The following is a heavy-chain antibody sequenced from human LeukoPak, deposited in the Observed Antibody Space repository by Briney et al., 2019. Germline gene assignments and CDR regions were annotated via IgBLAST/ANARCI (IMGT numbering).Heavy chain of an antibody. CDR3: TTDITMIVVPRGY. D-gene: IGHD3-22*01. CDR2: IKSKTDGGTT. Sequence: GGSLRLSCAASGFTFSSYEMNWVRQAPGKGLEWVGRIKSKTDGGTTDYAAPVKGRFTISRDDSKNTLYLQMNSLKTEDTAVYYCTTDITMIVVPRGYWGQGTLVTVSS. CDR1: GFTFSSYE. J-gene: IGHJ4*02. V-gene: IGHV3-15*01.